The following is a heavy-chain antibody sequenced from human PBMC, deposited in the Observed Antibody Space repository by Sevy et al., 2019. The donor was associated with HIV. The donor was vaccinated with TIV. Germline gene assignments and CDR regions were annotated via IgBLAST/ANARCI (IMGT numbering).Heavy chain of an antibody. D-gene: IGHD3-3*01. CDR1: GGSISSYY. CDR3: AGVRTYYDFWSGYYVYYYYGMDV. V-gene: IGHV4-59*01. J-gene: IGHJ6*02. CDR2: IYYSGST. Sequence: SETLSLTCTVSGGSISSYYWSWIQQPPGKGLEWIGYIYYSGSTNYNPSLKSRVTISVDTSKNQFSLKLSSVTAADTAVYYCAGVRTYYDFWSGYYVYYYYGMDVWGQGTTVIVSS.